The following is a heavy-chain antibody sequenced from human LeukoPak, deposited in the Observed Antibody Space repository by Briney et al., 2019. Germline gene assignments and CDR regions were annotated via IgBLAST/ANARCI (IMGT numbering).Heavy chain of an antibody. CDR2: FDPEDGET. D-gene: IGHD1-26*01. V-gene: IGHV1-24*01. CDR1: GYTLTELS. CDR3: ATDPIYIVGATKYNY. J-gene: IGHJ4*02. Sequence: ASVKVSCKVSGYTLTELSMHWVRQAPGKGLERMGGFDPEDGETIYAQKFQGRVTMTEDTSTDTAYMELSSLRSEDTAVYYCATDPIYIVGATKYNYWGQGTLVTVSS.